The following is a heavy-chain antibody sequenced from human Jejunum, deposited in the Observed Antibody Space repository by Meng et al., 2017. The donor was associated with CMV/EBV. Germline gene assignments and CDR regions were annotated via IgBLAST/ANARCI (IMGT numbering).Heavy chain of an antibody. J-gene: IGHJ4*02. CDR3: ASGYIEGHHLGY. CDR2: LYSGGNT. V-gene: IGHV3-66*01. D-gene: IGHD6-13*01. Sequence: GPLVGSGGDLVQPGGSLRLSCAASGFTVSTNYMSWVCQAPGKGLEWVSALYSGGNTYYADSVKGRFTLSRDNSKNTLYLQMSSLGVEDTAVYYCASGYIEGHHLGYWGQGTLVTVSS. CDR1: GFTVSTNY.